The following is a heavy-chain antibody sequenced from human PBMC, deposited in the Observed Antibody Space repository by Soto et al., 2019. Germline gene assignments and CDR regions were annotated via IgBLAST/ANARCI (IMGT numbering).Heavy chain of an antibody. D-gene: IGHD3-16*02. CDR3: ARDSDSLWGSYRGAFDI. J-gene: IGHJ3*02. V-gene: IGHV3-11*01. Sequence: QVQLVESGGGLVKPGGSLRLSCAASGFTFSHYYMSWIRQAPGKGLECVSYISSSGSIIYYTHSVKGRFTISRDNAENSPYLHMNSLRAEDTATYYCARDSDSLWGSYRGAFDIWGQGTIVTVSS. CDR2: ISSSGSII. CDR1: GFTFSHYY.